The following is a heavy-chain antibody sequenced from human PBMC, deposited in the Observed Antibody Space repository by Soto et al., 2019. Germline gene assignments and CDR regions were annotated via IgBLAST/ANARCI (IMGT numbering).Heavy chain of an antibody. Sequence: SETLSLTCTVSGGSISSYYWSWIRQPPGKGLEWIGYIYYSGSTNYNPSLKSRVTISVDTSKNQFSLKLSSVTAADTAVYYCERDREKYSSSSGLRWGQGTLVTVSS. J-gene: IGHJ4*02. CDR2: IYYSGST. D-gene: IGHD6-6*01. CDR1: GGSISSYY. V-gene: IGHV4-59*01. CDR3: ERDREKYSSSSGLR.